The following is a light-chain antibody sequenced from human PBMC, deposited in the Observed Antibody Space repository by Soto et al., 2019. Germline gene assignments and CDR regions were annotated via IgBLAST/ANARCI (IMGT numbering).Light chain of an antibody. CDR3: QQYCSSPLLT. Sequence: EIVMTQSPGTLSLSPGERATLSCTTSQSVSSSYLAWYQQKPGQAPRLLIYGASSRATGIPDRFSGSGSGTDFTLTISRLEPEDFAVYYCQQYCSSPLLTFGGGTKVEIK. CDR2: GAS. J-gene: IGKJ4*01. V-gene: IGKV3-20*01. CDR1: QSVSSSY.